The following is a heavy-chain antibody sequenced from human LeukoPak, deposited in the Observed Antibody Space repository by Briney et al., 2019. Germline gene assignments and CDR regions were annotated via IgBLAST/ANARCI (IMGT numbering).Heavy chain of an antibody. CDR1: GGSISSGDYY. V-gene: IGHV4-30-4*01. CDR3: ARGRSYDFGDWFDP. J-gene: IGHJ5*02. CDR2: IYYSGST. D-gene: IGHD3-3*01. Sequence: PSETLSLTCTVSGGSISSGDYYWSWIRQPPGKGLEWIGYIYYSGSTYYNPSLKSRVTISVDTSKNQFSLRLSSVTAADTAVYYCARGRSYDFGDWFDPWGQGTLVTVSS.